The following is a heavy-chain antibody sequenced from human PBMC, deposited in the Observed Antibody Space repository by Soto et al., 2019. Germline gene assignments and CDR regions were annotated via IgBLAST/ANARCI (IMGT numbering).Heavy chain of an antibody. Sequence: EVQLVESGGGLVKPGGSLRLSCAASGFTFSNAWMNWVRQAPGKGLEWVGLIKSKTDGGTTDYAAPVKGRFTISRDDSKNTQYPQMNSLTPDDTAVYYCTASKPNYSDSSGYYYWGQGTLVTVSS. CDR3: TASKPNYSDSSGYYY. CDR2: IKSKTDGGTT. J-gene: IGHJ4*02. V-gene: IGHV3-15*07. CDR1: GFTFSNAW. D-gene: IGHD3-22*01.